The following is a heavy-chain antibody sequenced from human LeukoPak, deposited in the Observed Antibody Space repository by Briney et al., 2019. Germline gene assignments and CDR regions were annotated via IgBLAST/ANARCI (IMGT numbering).Heavy chain of an antibody. J-gene: IGHJ4*02. D-gene: IGHD6-6*01. CDR3: AKDWGLGLQLVLNFDY. Sequence: PGGSLRLSCAASGFTFSSYSMNWVRQAPGKGLEWVSSISSSSSYIYYADSVKGRFTISRDNSKNTLYLQMNSLRAEDTAVYYCAKDWGLGLQLVLNFDYWGQGTLVTVSS. CDR2: ISSSSSYI. V-gene: IGHV3-21*01. CDR1: GFTFSSYS.